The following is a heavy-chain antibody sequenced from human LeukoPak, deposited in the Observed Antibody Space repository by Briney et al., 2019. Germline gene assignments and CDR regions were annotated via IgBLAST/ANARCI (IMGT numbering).Heavy chain of an antibody. Sequence: SETLSLTCSFSGGSISNYYWSWVRQPPGKGPEWIGYVYYSGNGDYNPSLKSRVTISIDTSKSQFSLRLSSVTAADTASYYCARGYAYGPNYYFDYWGQGTLVTVSS. V-gene: IGHV4-59*01. CDR3: ARGYAYGPNYYFDY. D-gene: IGHD5-18*01. J-gene: IGHJ4*02. CDR1: GGSISNYY. CDR2: VYYSGNG.